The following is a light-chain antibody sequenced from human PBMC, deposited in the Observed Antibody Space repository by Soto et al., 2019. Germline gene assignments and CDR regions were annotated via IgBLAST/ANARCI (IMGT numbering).Light chain of an antibody. Sequence: QSALTQPPSVSGAPGQRVNISCTGSSSNIGAGYDVHWYQQVPGTAPKLLIYGNNNRPSGVPDRLSGSKSGTSASLAITGLQADDEADYYCQSYDSSLSGYVFGTGTKLTVL. J-gene: IGLJ1*01. CDR3: QSYDSSLSGYV. CDR2: GNN. V-gene: IGLV1-40*01. CDR1: SSNIGAGYD.